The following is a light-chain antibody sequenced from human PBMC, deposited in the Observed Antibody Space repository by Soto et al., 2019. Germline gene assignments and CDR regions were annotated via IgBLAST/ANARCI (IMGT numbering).Light chain of an antibody. V-gene: IGLV2-23*02. CDR2: EVS. J-gene: IGLJ3*02. CDR3: CSYAGSSSWV. Sequence: QSVLTQPASVSGSPGQSITISCTGTSSDVGSYNLVSWYQQHPGKAPKLMIYEVSNRPSGVSNRFSGSKSGNTASLTISGLQAEDEADYYCCSYAGSSSWVFGGGTQLTVL. CDR1: SSDVGSYNL.